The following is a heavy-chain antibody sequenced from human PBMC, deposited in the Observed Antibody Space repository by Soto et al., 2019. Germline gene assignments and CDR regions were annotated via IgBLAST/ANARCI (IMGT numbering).Heavy chain of an antibody. D-gene: IGHD1-26*01. V-gene: IGHV1-69*13. Sequence: ASVKVSCKASGGTFSSYAISWVRQAPGQGLEWMGGIIPIFGTANYAQKFQGRVTTTADESTSTAYMELSSLRSEDTAVYYCARVAVGGMDVWGQGTTVTVSS. CDR3: ARVAVGGMDV. CDR1: GGTFSSYA. CDR2: IIPIFGTA. J-gene: IGHJ6*02.